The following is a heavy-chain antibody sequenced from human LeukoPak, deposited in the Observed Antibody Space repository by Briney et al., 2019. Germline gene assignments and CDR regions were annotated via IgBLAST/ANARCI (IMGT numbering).Heavy chain of an antibody. CDR3: AKGKDYGYYMDV. CDR2: IWYDGSDK. D-gene: IGHD3-16*01. CDR1: GFTFSSYG. V-gene: IGHV3-33*06. Sequence: PGRSLRLSCAASGFTFSSYGMHWVRQAPGKGLEWVAVIWYDGSDKYYADSVKGRFTISRDNSKNTLYLQMNSLRAEDTAVYYCAKGKDYGYYMDVWGKGTTVTVSS. J-gene: IGHJ6*03.